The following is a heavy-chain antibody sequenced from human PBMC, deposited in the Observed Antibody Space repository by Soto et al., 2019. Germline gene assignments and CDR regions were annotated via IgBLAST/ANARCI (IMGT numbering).Heavy chain of an antibody. CDR2: IPYDGSNK. CDR3: ARDLYDSSGCLDY. Sequence: PGGSLRLSCAASGFTFSSYAMHWVRQAPGKGLEWVAVIPYDGSNKYYADSVKGRFTISRDNSKNTLYLQMNSLRAEDTAVYYCARDLYDSSGCLDYWGQGTLVTVPQ. J-gene: IGHJ4*02. V-gene: IGHV3-30-3*01. CDR1: GFTFSSYA. D-gene: IGHD3-22*01.